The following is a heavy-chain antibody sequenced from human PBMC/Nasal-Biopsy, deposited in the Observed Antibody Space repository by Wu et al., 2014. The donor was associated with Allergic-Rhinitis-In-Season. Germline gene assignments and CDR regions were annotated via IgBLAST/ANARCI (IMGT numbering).Heavy chain of an antibody. CDR2: LYNTATT. CDR1: GGSIIRGGYA. D-gene: IGHD2/OR15-2a*01. J-gene: IGHJ4*02. V-gene: IGHV4-61*03. CDR3: ASLIVPEARFDY. Sequence: TLSLTCVVSGGSIIRGGYAWSWVRQPPGKGLEWIGYLYNTATTSYNPSLKGRVTMSVDTSKTHFSLTLRSVTAADTAVYYCASLIVPEARFDYWGQGTLVTVSS.